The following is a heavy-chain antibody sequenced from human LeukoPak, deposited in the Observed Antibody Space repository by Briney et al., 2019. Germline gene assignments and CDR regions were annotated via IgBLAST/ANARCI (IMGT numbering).Heavy chain of an antibody. D-gene: IGHD1-7*01. J-gene: IGHJ4*02. Sequence: GGSLRLSCAASGFTFSSCNMNWVRQAPGKGLEWVSSITSSSSHIYYADSVKGRFTISRDNTKNSLYLQMNSLRAEDTAVYYCARVGPEMELRGYYFDFWGRGTLVTVSS. CDR1: GFTFSSCN. CDR3: ARVGPEMELRGYYFDF. V-gene: IGHV3-21*01. CDR2: ITSSSSHI.